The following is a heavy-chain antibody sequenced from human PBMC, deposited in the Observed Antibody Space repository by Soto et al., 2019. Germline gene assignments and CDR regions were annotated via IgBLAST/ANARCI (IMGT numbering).Heavy chain of an antibody. CDR1: GFTFSSYV. V-gene: IGHV3-30*03. Sequence: QVQLVESGGGVGQPGQSLRLSCAASGFTFSSYVMHWVRQAPGKGLEWVGLMPSDGTHNKQYADSVNGRFSVSRDNSKNTLYLQMNILKVEDTAVYYCAREDVSSGYAGTFQYWGQGTLVTVSS. J-gene: IGHJ1*01. CDR3: AREDVSSGYAGTFQY. D-gene: IGHD3-22*01. CDR2: MPSDGTHNK.